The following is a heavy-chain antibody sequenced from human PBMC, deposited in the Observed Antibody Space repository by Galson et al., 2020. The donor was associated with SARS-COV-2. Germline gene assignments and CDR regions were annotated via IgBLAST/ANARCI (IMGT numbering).Heavy chain of an antibody. CDR1: GGTINSDDYY. D-gene: IGHD2-15*01. CDR3: ARDHCSGAACYFDN. J-gene: IGHJ4*02. CDR2: TYRNGNA. V-gene: IGHV4-30-4*08. Sequence: SQTLSLTCIVSGGTINSDDYYWSWIRQSPGKGLEWMGYTYRNGNAYYNPSLKSRLMISVDTSKNQFSLKLTSVSVADTAVYYCARDHCSGAACYFDNWGQGTLVTVSS.